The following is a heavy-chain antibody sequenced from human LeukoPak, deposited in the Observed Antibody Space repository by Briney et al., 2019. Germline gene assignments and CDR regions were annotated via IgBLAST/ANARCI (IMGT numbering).Heavy chain of an antibody. CDR1: GGTFSSYA. D-gene: IGHD3-16*01. V-gene: IGHV1-69*13. Sequence: SVKVSCKASGGTFSSYAISWVRQAPGQGLEWMGGIIPIFGTANYAQKFQGRVTITADESTSTAYMELSSLRSEDTAVYYCARWGSWVSAFDYWGQGTLVTVSS. CDR2: IIPIFGTA. CDR3: ARWGSWVSAFDY. J-gene: IGHJ4*02.